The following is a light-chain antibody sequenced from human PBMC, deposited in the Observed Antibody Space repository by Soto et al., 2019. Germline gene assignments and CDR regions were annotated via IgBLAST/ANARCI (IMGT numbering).Light chain of an antibody. J-gene: IGKJ1*01. V-gene: IGKV3-20*01. CDR1: QSVRSSY. CDR3: QQYGGMWT. Sequence: IVLTQSPGTLSLSPWERATLSCRASQSVRSSYLAWYQQKPGQAPRLLIYGASSRATGIPDRFSGSGSGTDFTLTINRLEPEDFAVYYCQQYGGMWTFGQGTKVDIK. CDR2: GAS.